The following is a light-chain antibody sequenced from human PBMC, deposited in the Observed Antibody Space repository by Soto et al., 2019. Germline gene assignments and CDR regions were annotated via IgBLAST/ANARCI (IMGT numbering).Light chain of an antibody. Sequence: QPVLTQSPSASASLGASVKLTCTLSSGHSRNAIAWHQQQPEKGPRYLMKINSDGSHIKGDEIPDRFSGSSSGAERYLTISSLQSEDEADYYCQAWVTGIGGFVGGTKLTVL. CDR1: SGHSRNA. CDR2: INSDGSH. V-gene: IGLV4-69*01. CDR3: QAWVTGIGG. J-gene: IGLJ2*01.